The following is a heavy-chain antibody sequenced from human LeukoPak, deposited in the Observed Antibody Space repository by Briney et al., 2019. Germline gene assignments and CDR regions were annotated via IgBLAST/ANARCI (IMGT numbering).Heavy chain of an antibody. D-gene: IGHD6-19*01. J-gene: IGHJ4*02. Sequence: PGGSLRHSCAASGFTSSNYWMSWVRQAPEKGLEWVANINQGGSEKYYLNSVKGRFTISRDNAKNSLYLQMNSLRTDVTAIYYCVRDGSGYDYWGQGTLVSVS. V-gene: IGHV3-7*05. CDR3: VRDGSGYDY. CDR2: INQGGSEK. CDR1: GFTSSNYW.